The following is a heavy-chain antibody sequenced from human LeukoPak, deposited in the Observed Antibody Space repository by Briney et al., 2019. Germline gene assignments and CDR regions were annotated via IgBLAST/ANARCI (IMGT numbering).Heavy chain of an antibody. CDR2: IKEDGSEK. D-gene: IGHD1-26*01. V-gene: IGHV3-7*01. Sequence: GGSLRLSCAASGFTFNNYWMSWVRQAPGKGLEWVANIKEDGSEKFYVDSLKGRFTIFRDNAENSLYLLMNSLRADDTAVYYCARDKIVGATIFDYWGQGTLVTVSS. J-gene: IGHJ4*02. CDR3: ARDKIVGATIFDY. CDR1: GFTFNNYW.